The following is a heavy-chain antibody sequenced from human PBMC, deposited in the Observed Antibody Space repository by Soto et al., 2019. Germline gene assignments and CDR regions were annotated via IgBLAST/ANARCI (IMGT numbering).Heavy chain of an antibody. J-gene: IGHJ6*02. CDR2: IWYDGSNK. V-gene: IGHV3-33*01. CDR1: GFTFSSYG. CDR3: AREGDYYDSSGYLRYYGMDV. D-gene: IGHD3-22*01. Sequence: QVQLVESGGGAVQPGRSLRLSCAASGFTFSSYGMHWVRQAPGKGLEWVAVIWYDGSNKYYADSVKGRFTISRDNSKNTLYLQMNSLRAEDTAVYYCAREGDYYDSSGYLRYYGMDVWGQGTTVTVSS.